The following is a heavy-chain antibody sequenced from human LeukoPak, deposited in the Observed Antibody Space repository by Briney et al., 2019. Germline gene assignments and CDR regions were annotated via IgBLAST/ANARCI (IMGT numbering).Heavy chain of an antibody. Sequence: GGSLRLSCAASGFTFDDYAMHWVRQAPGKGLEWVSLISWDGGSTYYADSVKGRFTISRDNSKNSLYLQMNSLRAEDTALYYCAKVGAAAVTYYYYMDVWGKGTTVTVSS. CDR2: ISWDGGST. J-gene: IGHJ6*03. CDR3: AKVGAAAVTYYYYMDV. V-gene: IGHV3-43D*03. D-gene: IGHD6-13*01. CDR1: GFTFDDYA.